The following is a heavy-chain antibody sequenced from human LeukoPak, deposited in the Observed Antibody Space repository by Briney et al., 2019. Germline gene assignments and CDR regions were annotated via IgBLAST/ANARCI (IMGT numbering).Heavy chain of an antibody. CDR3: ARDSGGSGYLWFDP. CDR2: MNPNSGDA. D-gene: IGHD3-3*01. J-gene: IGHJ5*02. V-gene: IGHV1-8*01. CDR1: GYTFTSYD. Sequence: ASVKVSCKASGYTFTSYDINWVRQATGQGLEWMGWMNPNSGDAGYAQKFQGRVTMTGNTSISTAYMELSSLRSEDTAVYYCARDSGGSGYLWFDPWGQGTLVSVSS.